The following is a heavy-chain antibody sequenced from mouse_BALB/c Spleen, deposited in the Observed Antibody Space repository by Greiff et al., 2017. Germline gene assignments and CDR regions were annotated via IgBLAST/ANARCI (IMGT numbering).Heavy chain of an antibody. CDR3: ARSIITTATHCYAMDY. CDR1: GFTFSSFG. Sequence: EVMLVESGGGLVQPGGSRKLSCAASGFTFSSFGMHWVRQAPEKGLEWVAYISSGSSTIYYADTVKGRFTISRDNPKNTLFLQMTSLRSEDTAMYYCARSIITTATHCYAMDYWGQGTSVTVSS. CDR2: ISSGSSTI. D-gene: IGHD1-2*01. J-gene: IGHJ4*01. V-gene: IGHV5-17*02.